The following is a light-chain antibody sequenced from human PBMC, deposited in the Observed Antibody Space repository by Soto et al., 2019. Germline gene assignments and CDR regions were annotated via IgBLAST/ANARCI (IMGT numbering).Light chain of an antibody. CDR1: QSVGSN. V-gene: IGKV3-15*01. J-gene: IGKJ1*01. CDR3: QQYNNWPPDRT. Sequence: EIVMTQSPATLSVSPGERATLSCRASQSVGSNLAWYQQKPGQAPRLLIYGASTRATGIPARFSGSGSGTEFNLTIRSLQSEDCAIYFCQQYNNWPPDRTFGQGTKVEIK. CDR2: GAS.